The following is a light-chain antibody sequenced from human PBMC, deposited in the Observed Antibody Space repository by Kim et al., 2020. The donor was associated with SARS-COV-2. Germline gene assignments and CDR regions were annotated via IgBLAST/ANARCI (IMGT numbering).Light chain of an antibody. Sequence: DIQMTQSPSSLSASVGDRVTITCQASQDIRNHLNLYQQKPGKAPKLLIFDASNLETGGPSRVTGGGSGTEFTFTISSLQPQDIATYYCQQYDNFLSITFGQGTRLEIK. CDR2: DAS. J-gene: IGKJ5*01. CDR3: QQYDNFLSIT. CDR1: QDIRNH. V-gene: IGKV1-33*01.